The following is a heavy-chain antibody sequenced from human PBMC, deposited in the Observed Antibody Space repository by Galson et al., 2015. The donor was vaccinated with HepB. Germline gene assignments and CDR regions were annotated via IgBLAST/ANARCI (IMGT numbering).Heavy chain of an antibody. CDR3: ARGWDIEVTANFEY. CDR2: IKYDGSEK. V-gene: IGHV3-7*03. J-gene: IGHJ4*02. D-gene: IGHD2-21*02. Sequence: SLRLSCAVSGFTYSNYWMSWVRQAPGRGLEWVANIKYDGSEKYYVRSVEGRFTVSRDNAQNSLYLHMSSLRAEDTAVYYCARGWDIEVTANFEYWGQGALVTVSS. CDR1: GFTYSNYW.